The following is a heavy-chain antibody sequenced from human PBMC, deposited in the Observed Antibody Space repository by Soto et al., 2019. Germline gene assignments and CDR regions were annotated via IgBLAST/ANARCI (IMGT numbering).Heavy chain of an antibody. J-gene: IGHJ4*02. D-gene: IGHD2-15*01. CDR2: ISAYNGNT. CDR1: GHTFSSYG. CDR3: ARALYCSGGSCYFDH. Sequence: QVQLVQSGAEVVKPGASVGVSCKTSGHTFSSYGFTWVRQGPGQGLEWMGWISAYNGNTNYAQKFQGRVTVTTDTSTSTAYMELRSLRSDDTAVYYCARALYCSGGSCYFDHWGQGTLVTVSS. V-gene: IGHV1-18*01.